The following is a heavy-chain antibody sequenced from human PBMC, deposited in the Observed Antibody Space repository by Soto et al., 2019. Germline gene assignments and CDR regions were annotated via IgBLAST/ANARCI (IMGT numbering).Heavy chain of an antibody. D-gene: IGHD2-2*01. CDR2: IIPIFGTA. J-gene: IGHJ6*02. V-gene: IGHV1-69*13. CDR3: ARDRGDIVVVPAAMRPYYYYGMDV. CDR1: GGTFSSYA. Sequence: SVKVSCKASGGTFSSYAISWVRQAPGQGIEWMGGIIPIFGTANYAQKFQGRVTITADESTSTAYMELSSLRSEDTAVYYCARDRGDIVVVPAAMRPYYYYGMDVWGQGTTVTVS.